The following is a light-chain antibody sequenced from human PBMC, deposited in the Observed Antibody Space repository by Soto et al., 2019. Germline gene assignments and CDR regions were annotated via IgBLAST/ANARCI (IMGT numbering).Light chain of an antibody. CDR2: LAT. J-gene: IGKJ1*01. Sequence: DIQMTQSPSSLSASVGDRVTITCRASQGISNNLAWFQQRPGKVPKLPIYLATTLQSGVPSRFSGSGSGTDFTLTISSLQPEDVATYYCQKYNSAPWTFGQGTRVEI. CDR1: QGISNN. CDR3: QKYNSAPWT. V-gene: IGKV1-27*01.